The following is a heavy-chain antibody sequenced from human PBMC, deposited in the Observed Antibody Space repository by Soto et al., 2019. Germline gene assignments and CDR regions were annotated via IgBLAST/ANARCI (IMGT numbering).Heavy chain of an antibody. J-gene: IGHJ5*01. Sequence: QVQLQESGPGLVKPSQTLSLTCTVSGGSISSGGYYWSWIRQHPGKGLEWIGYIYYGGSTYYNPSLKSRVTISVDTSKNQFSLKLSSVTAADTAVYFCARDRGWDNILTGYNCFDSWGQGTLVTVSS. CDR3: ARDRGWDNILTGYNCFDS. D-gene: IGHD3-9*01. V-gene: IGHV4-31*03. CDR2: IYYGGST. CDR1: GGSISSGGYY.